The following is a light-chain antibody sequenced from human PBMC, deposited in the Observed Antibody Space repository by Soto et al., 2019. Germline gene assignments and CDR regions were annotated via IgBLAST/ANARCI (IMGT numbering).Light chain of an antibody. CDR3: AAWDDSLNGPL. J-gene: IGLJ2*01. Sequence: QSVLTQPPSASGTPGQRVTISCSGSSSNIGSNTVSWYQHFPGTAPKLLIYSNNQRPSGVPDRFSGSKSGTSASLAISGLQSEDEADYYCAAWDDSLNGPLFGGGTKVTVL. CDR2: SNN. CDR1: SSNIGSNT. V-gene: IGLV1-44*01.